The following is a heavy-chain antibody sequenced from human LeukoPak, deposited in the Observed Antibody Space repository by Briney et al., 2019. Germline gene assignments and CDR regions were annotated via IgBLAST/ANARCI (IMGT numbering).Heavy chain of an antibody. V-gene: IGHV4-4*02. CDR1: GGSVSNCNW. CDR2: IYHTGST. J-gene: IGHJ4*02. Sequence: PSETLSLTCAVSGGSVSNCNWRSWVRQPPGQGLEWLGDIYHTGSTNYKPSLKSRVTITVDKSNNKFSLNLTSVTAADTAVYYCARSAYLDYWGQGTLVTVSS. CDR3: ARSAYLDY.